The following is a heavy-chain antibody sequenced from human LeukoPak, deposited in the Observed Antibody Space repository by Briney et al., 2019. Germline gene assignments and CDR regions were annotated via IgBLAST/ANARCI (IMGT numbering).Heavy chain of an antibody. CDR1: GFTFSDYY. Sequence: GGSLRLSCAASGFTFSDYYMSWIRQAPGKGLEWVSYISSSGSTIYYADSVKGRFTISRDNAKNSLYLQMNSLRAEDTAVYYCARDSNSSSWYSFDYWGQGTLVTVPS. CDR3: ARDSNSSSWYSFDY. CDR2: ISSSGSTI. V-gene: IGHV3-11*01. J-gene: IGHJ4*02. D-gene: IGHD6-13*01.